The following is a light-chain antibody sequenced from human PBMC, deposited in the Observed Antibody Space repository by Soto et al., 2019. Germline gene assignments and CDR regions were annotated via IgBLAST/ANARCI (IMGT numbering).Light chain of an antibody. Sequence: QSALTQPASVSGSPGQSITISCTGTSTDVGGYNYVSWYQQHPGKAPKLIIFEVSNRFSGSKSGNTASLTISGLQAEDEADYFCSSFTSSSTYVFGTGTKPTVL. CDR2: EVS. CDR1: STDVGGYNY. CDR3: SSFTSSSTYV. V-gene: IGLV2-14*01. J-gene: IGLJ1*01.